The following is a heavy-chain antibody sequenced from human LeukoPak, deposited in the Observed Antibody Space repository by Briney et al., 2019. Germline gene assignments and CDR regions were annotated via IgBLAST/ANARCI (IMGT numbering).Heavy chain of an antibody. CDR3: ARDRDGYNWWDY. D-gene: IGHD5-24*01. J-gene: IGHJ4*02. CDR1: GGSISSSSYY. V-gene: IGHV4-39*07. Sequence: SETLSLTCTVSGGSISSSSYYWGWIRQPPGKGLEWIGSIYYSGSTYDNPSLKSRVTISVDTSKNQFSLKLSSVTAADTAVYYCARDRDGYNWWDYWGQGTLVTVSS. CDR2: IYYSGST.